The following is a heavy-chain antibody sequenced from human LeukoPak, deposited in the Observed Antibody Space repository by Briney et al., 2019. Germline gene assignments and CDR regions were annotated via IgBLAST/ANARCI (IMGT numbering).Heavy chain of an antibody. D-gene: IGHD3-10*01. CDR1: GVSISSYY. CDR2: IYYSGST. J-gene: IGHJ4*02. Sequence: SETLSLACTVSGVSISSYYWSWIRQPPGKGLEWIGYIYYSGSTNYNPSLKSRVTISVDTSKNQFSLKLNSVTAADTAMYYCARYYDSGSRIDYWGQGTLVTVSS. CDR3: ARYYDSGSRIDY. V-gene: IGHV4-59*01.